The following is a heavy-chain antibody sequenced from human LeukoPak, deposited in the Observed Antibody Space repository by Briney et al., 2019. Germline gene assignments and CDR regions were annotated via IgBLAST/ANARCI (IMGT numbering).Heavy chain of an antibody. J-gene: IGHJ4*02. V-gene: IGHV3-7*01. Sequence: GGSLRLSCAASGFTFRSYWMSWVRQAPGKGLEWVANINADGSETYYVDSVKGRFAISRDNARNSLYLHMNSLTTEDTAVYYCARDPDPGTADYWGQGTLVTVSS. D-gene: IGHD1-7*01. CDR2: INADGSET. CDR3: ARDPDPGTADY. CDR1: GFTFRSYW.